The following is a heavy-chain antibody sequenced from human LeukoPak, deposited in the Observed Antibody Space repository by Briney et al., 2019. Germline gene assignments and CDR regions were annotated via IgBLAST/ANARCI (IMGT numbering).Heavy chain of an antibody. V-gene: IGHV3-48*03. J-gene: IGHJ4*02. CDR1: GFTFSTYE. CDR3: AKDGAGGYPYYFDY. D-gene: IGHD2-8*02. CDR2: ISGSGSSV. Sequence: GGSLRLSCAASGFTFSTYEMNWVRQAPGEGLEWISYISGSGSSVKYADSVKGRFTISRDNAKNSLYLQMDSLRAEDTAVYYCAKDGAGGYPYYFDYWGQGTLVTVSS.